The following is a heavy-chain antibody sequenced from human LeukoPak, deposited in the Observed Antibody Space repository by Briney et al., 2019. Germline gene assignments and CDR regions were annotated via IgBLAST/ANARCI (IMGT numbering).Heavy chain of an antibody. CDR1: GFTFSSYA. CDR3: ANGEQWLGIDY. J-gene: IGHJ4*02. V-gene: IGHV3-23*01. Sequence: GGSLRLSCAGSGFTFSSYAMTCVRQAPGKGLEWVASITGNGGGTYYADSVKGRFTVSRDNSRKTFFVQMNSLRGEDTAVYYCANGEQWLGIDYWGQGTLVTVSS. CDR2: ITGNGGGT. D-gene: IGHD6-19*01.